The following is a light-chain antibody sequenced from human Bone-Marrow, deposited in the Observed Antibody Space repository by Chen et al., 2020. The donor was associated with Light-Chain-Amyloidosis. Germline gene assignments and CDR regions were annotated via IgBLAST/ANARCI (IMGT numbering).Light chain of an antibody. V-gene: IGLV3-21*03. Sequence: SYVLTQPSSVSVAPGKTATIACGGKNIGSTSVHWYQQTPVQAPLLVVYDVRDRPSGVPARLSGSTSVNTATLTISRVEAGDEADYYCQVWDRGSDRPVFGGGTKLTVL. CDR1: NIGSTS. CDR2: DVR. J-gene: IGLJ3*02. CDR3: QVWDRGSDRPV.